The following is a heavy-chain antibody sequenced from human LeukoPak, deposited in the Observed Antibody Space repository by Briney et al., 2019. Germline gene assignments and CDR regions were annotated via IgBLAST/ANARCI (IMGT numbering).Heavy chain of an antibody. J-gene: IGHJ4*02. CDR1: GFTFSSYG. CDR3: AKRRDYSSSPQENYYLDY. D-gene: IGHD6-13*01. Sequence: GGSLRLPCAASGFTFSSYGMHWVRQAPGKGLEWVAFIRYDGSNKYYADSVKGRFTISRDNSKNTLYLQMNSLRAEDTAVYYCAKRRDYSSSPQENYYLDYWGQGTLVTVSS. V-gene: IGHV3-30*02. CDR2: IRYDGSNK.